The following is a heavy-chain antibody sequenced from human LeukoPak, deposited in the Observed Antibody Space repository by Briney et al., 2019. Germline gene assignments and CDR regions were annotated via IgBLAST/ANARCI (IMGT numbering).Heavy chain of an antibody. Sequence: PSETLSLTCVVSGYSISSGYYWGWIRQPPGKGLEWIGEINHSGSTNYNPSLKSRVTISVDTSKNQFSLKLSSVTAADTAVYYCASRLKNYYYYYMDVWGKGTTVTVSS. D-gene: IGHD2-8*01. CDR1: GYSISSGYY. CDR2: INHSGST. J-gene: IGHJ6*03. V-gene: IGHV4-38-2*01. CDR3: ASRLKNYYYYYMDV.